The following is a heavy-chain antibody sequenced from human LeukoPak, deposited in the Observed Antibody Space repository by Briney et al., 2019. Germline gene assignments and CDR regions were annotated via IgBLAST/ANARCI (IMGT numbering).Heavy chain of an antibody. CDR1: GFTFSSYA. Sequence: PGRSLRLSCAASGFTFSSYAMSWVRQAPGKGLEWVSAISGSGGSTYYADSVKGRFTISRDNSKNTLYLQMNSLRAEDTAVYYCAKFLYYDSSAEGAFDIWGQGTMVTVSS. CDR2: ISGSGGST. V-gene: IGHV3-23*01. D-gene: IGHD3-22*01. J-gene: IGHJ3*02. CDR3: AKFLYYDSSAEGAFDI.